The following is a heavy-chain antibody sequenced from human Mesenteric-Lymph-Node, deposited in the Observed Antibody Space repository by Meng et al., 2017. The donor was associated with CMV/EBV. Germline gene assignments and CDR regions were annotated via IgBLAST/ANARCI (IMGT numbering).Heavy chain of an antibody. CDR2: ISYDGSNK. Sequence: GGSLRLSCAASGFTFSSYAMHWVRQAPGKGLEWVAVISYDGSNKYYADSVQGRFSISRDNSRTTLYLQMNSLRPGDTAMYHCTRDDWGELPSRHWGQGTLVTVSS. CDR1: GFTFSSYA. CDR3: TRDDWGELPSRH. J-gene: IGHJ1*01. V-gene: IGHV3-30-3*01. D-gene: IGHD1-26*01.